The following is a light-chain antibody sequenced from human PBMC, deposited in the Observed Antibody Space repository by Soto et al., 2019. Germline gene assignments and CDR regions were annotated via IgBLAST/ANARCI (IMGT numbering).Light chain of an antibody. CDR3: QSYDISLSVSVV. CDR1: SSNIGAGYD. Sequence: QSVLTQPPSVSGAPGQRVTISCTGSSSNIGAGYDVQWYQQLPGAAPRLLIFGNTNRPSGVPDRFSGSRSGTSASLANSGLRAEDEGDYYCQSYDISLSVSVVFGGGTQLTVL. V-gene: IGLV1-40*01. CDR2: GNT. J-gene: IGLJ2*01.